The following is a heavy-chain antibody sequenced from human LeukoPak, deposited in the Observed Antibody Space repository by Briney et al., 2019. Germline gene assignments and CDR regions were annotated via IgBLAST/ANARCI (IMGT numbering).Heavy chain of an antibody. J-gene: IGHJ4*02. D-gene: IGHD6-19*01. CDR3: ARGVRGSGWYEKFDY. Sequence: SETLSLTCAVSGYSISSGYYWGWIRQPPGKGLEWIGSIYHSGSTYYNPSLKSRVTISVDTSKNQFSLKLSSVTAADTAVYYCARGVRGSGWYEKFDYWGQGTLVTVSS. CDR1: GYSISSGYY. V-gene: IGHV4-38-2*01. CDR2: IYHSGST.